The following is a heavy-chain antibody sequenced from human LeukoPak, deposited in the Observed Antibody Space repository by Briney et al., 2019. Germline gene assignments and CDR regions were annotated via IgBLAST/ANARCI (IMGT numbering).Heavy chain of an antibody. Sequence: GGSLRLSCAASGFTFSSYAMSWVRQAPGKGLEWVSAISGSGGSTYYADSVKGRFTISRDNSKNTLYLQMNSLRAKDTAVYYCAKGDRDLASYYGMDVWGQGTTVTVSS. CDR3: AKGDRDLASYYGMDV. CDR2: ISGSGGST. CDR1: GFTFSSYA. V-gene: IGHV3-23*01. D-gene: IGHD3-22*01. J-gene: IGHJ6*02.